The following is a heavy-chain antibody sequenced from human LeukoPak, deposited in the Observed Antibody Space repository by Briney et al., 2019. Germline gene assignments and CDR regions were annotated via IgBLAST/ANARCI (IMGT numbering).Heavy chain of an antibody. Sequence: NPSETLSLTCTVSGASISRYYWTWIRQPPGKGLEWIGYIYYSGSTYYNPSLKSRVTISVDTSKNQFSLKLSSVTAADTAVYYCAREGSGAGTDYYYYMDVWGKGTTVTVSS. J-gene: IGHJ6*03. D-gene: IGHD6-19*01. CDR3: AREGSGAGTDYYYYMDV. V-gene: IGHV4-59*12. CDR2: IYYSGST. CDR1: GASISRYY.